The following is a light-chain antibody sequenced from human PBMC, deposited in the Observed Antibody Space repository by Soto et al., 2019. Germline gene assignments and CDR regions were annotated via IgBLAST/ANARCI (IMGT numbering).Light chain of an antibody. CDR2: KAS. Sequence: DLQMTQPPSTLSASVGDRVTITCRASQNIYIWLAWYQKKPGKAPNLLIYKASTLQSGVPSRFSGNGSVTEFTLTITSLQPPDPPTSYCQQANGLPSWT. J-gene: IGKJ1*01. CDR3: QQANGLPSWT. V-gene: IGKV1-5*03. CDR1: QNIYIW.